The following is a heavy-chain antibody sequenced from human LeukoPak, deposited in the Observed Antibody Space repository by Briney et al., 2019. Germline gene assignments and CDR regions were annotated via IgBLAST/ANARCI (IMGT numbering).Heavy chain of an antibody. Sequence: TGGSLRLSCAASGFTFDDYAMHWVRQAPGKGLEWVSGISWNSGSIGYADSVKGRFTISRDNAKNSLYLQMNSLRAEDTALYYCKKDRLYGDYEDYYYYGRDIWGKGTTVTFPS. CDR3: KKDRLYGDYEDYYYYGRDI. J-gene: IGHJ6*04. CDR1: GFTFDDYA. CDR2: ISWNSGSI. V-gene: IGHV3-9*01. D-gene: IGHD4-17*01.